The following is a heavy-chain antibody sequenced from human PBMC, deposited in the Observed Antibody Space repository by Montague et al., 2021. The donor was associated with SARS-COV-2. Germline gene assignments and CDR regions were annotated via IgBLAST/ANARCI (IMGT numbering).Heavy chain of an antibody. D-gene: IGHD3-10*01. CDR3: AKGVDASGSYRSTLGY. J-gene: IGHJ4*02. CDR2: ISYTSGST. CDR1: GFSFRSYA. Sequence: SLRLSCAASGFSFRSYAMNWVRQAPGKGLEWVSGISYTSGSTYYADSVKGRFTISRDNSKNTVYLQMNSLRAEDTAVCYCAKGVDASGSYRSTLGYWGQGTLVTVSS. V-gene: IGHV3-23*01.